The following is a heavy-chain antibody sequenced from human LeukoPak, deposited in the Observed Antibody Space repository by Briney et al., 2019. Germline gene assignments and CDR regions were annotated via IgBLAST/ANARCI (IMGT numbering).Heavy chain of an antibody. CDR2: IIPIFGTT. D-gene: IGHD3-9*01. CDR1: GGTFSSYT. CDR3: ASRYDILTGYYYRHYYYYYMDV. V-gene: IGHV1-69*01. Sequence: SVKVPCKASGGTFSSYTINWWRQAPGQGLEWMGGIIPIFGTTNYAQKFQGRLTITADESTSTAYMELSSLRSEDTAVYYCASRYDILTGYYYRHYYYYYMDVWGKGTTVTVSS. J-gene: IGHJ6*03.